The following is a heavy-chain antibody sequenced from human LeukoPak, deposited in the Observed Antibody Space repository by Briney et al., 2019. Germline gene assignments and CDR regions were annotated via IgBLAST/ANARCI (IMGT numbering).Heavy chain of an antibody. CDR2: ISSSSSYI. CDR3: ARDPGYAAEFDY. V-gene: IGHV3-21*01. CDR1: GFTFSSYS. J-gene: IGHJ4*02. Sequence: GGSLRLSCAASGFTFSSYSMNWVRQAPGKGLEWASSISSSSSYIYYADSVKGRFTISRDNAKNSLYLQMNSLRAEDTAVYYCARDPGYAAEFDYWGQGTLVTASS. D-gene: IGHD5-12*01.